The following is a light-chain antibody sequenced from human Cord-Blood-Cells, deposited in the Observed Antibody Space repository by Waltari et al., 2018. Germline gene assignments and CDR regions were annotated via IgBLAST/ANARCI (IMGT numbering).Light chain of an antibody. CDR2: VAS. Sequence: IQMTQPPSPFPQSVGTGSTTTSRASQTISSYLNWYQQKQGKAPKLLIYVASSLKSGVPSRFRGSGSGTDFTLTISSRQPEDFATYYCQQSYSTPYSFGQGTKLEIK. CDR1: QTISSY. J-gene: IGKJ2*03. V-gene: IGKV1-39*01. CDR3: QQSYSTPYS.